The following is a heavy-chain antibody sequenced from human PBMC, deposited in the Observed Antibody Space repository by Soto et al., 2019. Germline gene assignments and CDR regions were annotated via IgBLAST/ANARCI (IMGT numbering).Heavy chain of an antibody. CDR3: ARGPDYCCGGYCYVDY. Sequence: SGTLSLTCAVYGGSFSGEYWSWIRQPPGKGLEWIGEINHSGSTNYNPSLKSRVTISVDTSKNQFSLKLSSVTAADTAVYYCARGPDYCCGGYCYVDYWGQGTLVTVSS. J-gene: IGHJ4*02. CDR2: INHSGST. V-gene: IGHV4-34*01. D-gene: IGHD2-15*01. CDR1: GGSFSGEY.